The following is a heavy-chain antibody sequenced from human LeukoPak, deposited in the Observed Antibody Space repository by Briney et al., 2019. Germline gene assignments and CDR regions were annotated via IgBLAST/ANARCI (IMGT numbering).Heavy chain of an antibody. V-gene: IGHV4-59*01. CDR1: GGSISSYY. D-gene: IGHD3-22*01. Sequence: PETLSLTCTVPGGSISSYYWSWIRQPPGKGLERIGYIYYSGSTNYNLSLKSRVIISVDTSKNQFSLKLSSVTAADTAVYYCARSGLTYDSSGLYVYWGQGTLVTVSS. CDR2: IYYSGST. J-gene: IGHJ4*02. CDR3: ARSGLTYDSSGLYVY.